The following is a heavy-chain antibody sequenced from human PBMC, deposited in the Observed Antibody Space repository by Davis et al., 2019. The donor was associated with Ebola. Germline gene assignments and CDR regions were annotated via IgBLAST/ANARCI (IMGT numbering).Heavy chain of an antibody. CDR3: AKARGLGYSGYDYLDY. Sequence: GGSLRLSCAASGFTFDDYTMHWVRQAPGKGLEWVSLISWDGGSTYYADSVKGRFTISRDNSKNSLYLQMNSLRTEDTALYYCAKARGLGYSGYDYLDYWGQGTLVTVSA. J-gene: IGHJ4*02. CDR1: GFTFDDYT. CDR2: ISWDGGST. V-gene: IGHV3-43*01. D-gene: IGHD5-12*01.